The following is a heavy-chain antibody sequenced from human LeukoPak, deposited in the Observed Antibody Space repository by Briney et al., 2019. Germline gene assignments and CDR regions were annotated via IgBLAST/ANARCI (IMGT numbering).Heavy chain of an antibody. Sequence: ASVKVPCKASGGTFSSYAISWVRQAPGQGLEWMGRLIPIFGITNYAQKFQGRVTITADKSTSTAYMELSSLRSEDTAVYYCARDRGVVIDTYYSDNYGMDVWGRGTTVTVSS. J-gene: IGHJ6*02. D-gene: IGHD2-21*01. V-gene: IGHV1-69*04. CDR3: ARDRGVVIDTYYSDNYGMDV. CDR1: GGTFSSYA. CDR2: LIPIFGIT.